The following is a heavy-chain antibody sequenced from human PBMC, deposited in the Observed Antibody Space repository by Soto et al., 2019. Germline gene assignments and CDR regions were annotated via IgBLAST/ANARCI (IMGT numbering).Heavy chain of an antibody. CDR3: ARFAKEENPKLESWYAFDF. V-gene: IGHV4-31*03. Sequence: VQLQESGPGLVKPSQTLSLTCTVSNGSIRSGGYFWSWVRQHPGKGLEWIGHIYDRGGTSYNPSLESRVAMSVDTSKNEFTLKVNAVTDADTAIYYCARFAKEENPKLESWYAFDFWGRGTLVTVSS. D-gene: IGHD6-13*01. CDR1: NGSIRSGGYF. CDR2: IYDRGGT. J-gene: IGHJ4*02.